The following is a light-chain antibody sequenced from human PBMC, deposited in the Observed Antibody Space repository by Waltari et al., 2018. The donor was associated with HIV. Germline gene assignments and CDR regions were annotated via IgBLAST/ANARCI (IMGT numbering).Light chain of an antibody. Sequence: DIQMTQSPSSVSASTGDRVSITCRASEDINKWLAWYQQKPGKAPNLLIYKATILETGVPSRFSGSVSGADFTLTITNLQSDDFATYYCQQYETDSRSFGQGTKV. V-gene: IGKV1-5*03. CDR1: EDINKW. CDR2: KAT. J-gene: IGKJ1*01. CDR3: QQYETDSRS.